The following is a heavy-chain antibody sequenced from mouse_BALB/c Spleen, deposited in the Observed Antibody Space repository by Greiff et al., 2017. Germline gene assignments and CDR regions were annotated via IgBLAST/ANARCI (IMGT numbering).Heavy chain of an antibody. CDR3: AGADY. Sequence: EVKLVESGAELVKPGASVKLSCTASGFNIKDTYMHWVKQRPEQGLEWIGRIDPANGNTKYDPKFQGKATITADTSSNTAYLQLSSLTSEDTAVYYCAGADYWGQGTSVTVSS. V-gene: IGHV14-3*02. J-gene: IGHJ4*01. CDR1: GFNIKDTY. CDR2: IDPANGNT.